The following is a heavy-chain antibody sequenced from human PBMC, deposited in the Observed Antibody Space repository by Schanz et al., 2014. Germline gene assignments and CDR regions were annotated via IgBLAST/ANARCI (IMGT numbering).Heavy chain of an antibody. CDR3: AKDLYNYGIFDS. CDR1: GITLSGYG. D-gene: IGHD3-16*01. J-gene: IGHJ5*01. CDR2: MIGSGSSV. V-gene: IGHV3-23*04. Sequence: VQLVESGGGVVQPGRSLRLSCAASGITLSGYGLHWVRQAPGKGLEWVSRMIGSGSSVFYADSVKGRFIISRDNSKNTLYLQVNSLRADDTAVYYCAKDLYNYGIFDSWGQGTLXTVSS.